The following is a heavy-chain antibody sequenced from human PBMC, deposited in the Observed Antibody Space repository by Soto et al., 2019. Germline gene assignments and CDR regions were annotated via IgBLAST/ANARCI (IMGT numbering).Heavy chain of an antibody. CDR2: ISGGGGPI. CDR1: GFTFSTFS. V-gene: IGHV3-48*02. CDR3: ARDLGWVFDS. D-gene: IGHD6-19*01. Sequence: EVQLVESGGGSVQPGGSLRLSCAASGFTFSTFSMNWVRQAPGRGLEWISYISGGGGPISYADSVKGRFTISRDNAKNSLYLQMDSLTDEDTAVYYCARDLGWVFDSWGQGTLVTVSS. J-gene: IGHJ4*02.